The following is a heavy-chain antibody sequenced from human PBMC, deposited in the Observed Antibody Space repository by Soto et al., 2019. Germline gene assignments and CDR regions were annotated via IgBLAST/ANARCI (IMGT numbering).Heavy chain of an antibody. J-gene: IGHJ5*02. Sequence: GGSLRLSCAASGFTFSSYSMNWVRQAPGKGLEWVSYISSSSSTIYYADSVKGRFTISRDNAKNSLYLQMNSLRAEDTAVYYCARHPERIAEIGWFDPWGQGTPVTVSS. CDR3: ARHPERIAEIGWFDP. V-gene: IGHV3-48*01. CDR1: GFTFSSYS. D-gene: IGHD6-13*01. CDR2: ISSSSSTI.